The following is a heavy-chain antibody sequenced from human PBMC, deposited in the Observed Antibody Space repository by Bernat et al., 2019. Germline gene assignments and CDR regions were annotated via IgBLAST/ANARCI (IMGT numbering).Heavy chain of an antibody. D-gene: IGHD6-19*01. V-gene: IGHV3-48*03. J-gene: IGHJ4*02. CDR2: ISSSGSTI. CDR3: ARNDLRDSSGWYYFDY. Sequence: EVQLVESGGGLVQPGGSLRLSCAASGFTFSSYEMNWVRQAPGKGLEWVSYISSSGSTIYYADSVKDRFTISRDNAKNSLYLQMNSLRAEDTAVYYCARNDLRDSSGWYYFDYWGQGTLVTVSS. CDR1: GFTFSSYE.